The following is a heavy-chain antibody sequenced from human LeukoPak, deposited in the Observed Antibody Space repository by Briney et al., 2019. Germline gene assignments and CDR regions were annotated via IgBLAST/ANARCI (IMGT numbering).Heavy chain of an antibody. CDR2: IIPIFGTA. V-gene: IGHV1-69*06. Sequence: GASVKVSCKASGGTSSSYAISWVRQAPGQGLEWMGGIIPIFGTANYAQKFQGRVTITADKSTSTAYMELSSLRSEDTAVYYCARDDILTGYYSFDYWGQGTLVTVSS. J-gene: IGHJ4*02. D-gene: IGHD3-9*01. CDR3: ARDDILTGYYSFDY. CDR1: GGTSSSYA.